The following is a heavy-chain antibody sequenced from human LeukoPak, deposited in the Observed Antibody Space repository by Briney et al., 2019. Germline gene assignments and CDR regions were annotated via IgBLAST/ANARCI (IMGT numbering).Heavy chain of an antibody. J-gene: IGHJ3*02. CDR1: GFSNSA. CDR3: VKSAGKDGYRDILDI. Sequence: GGSLRLSCAASGFSNSALNWVRQAPGQGLEWISTISNTGVATYYADSVKGRFTISRDTFRNTLLLQMNSLRADGTAVYYCVKSAGKDGYRDILDIWGQGTVVTVSS. CDR2: ISNTGVAT. D-gene: IGHD5-24*01. V-gene: IGHV3-23*05.